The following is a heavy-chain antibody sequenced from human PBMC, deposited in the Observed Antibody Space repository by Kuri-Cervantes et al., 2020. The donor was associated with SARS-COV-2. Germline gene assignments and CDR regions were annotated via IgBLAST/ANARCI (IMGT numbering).Heavy chain of an antibody. J-gene: IGHJ4*02. Sequence: GESLKISCGVSGFTFSSYAMHWVRQAPGKGLEWVAVISHDGKNKKCIASGKGRFTISRDNSQNTLYLHMKSLRSEGTAMYYCAKDRVGVQDFWGQGTLVTVSS. CDR3: AKDRVGVQDF. V-gene: IGHV3-30*18. CDR2: ISHDGKNK. D-gene: IGHD2-21*01. CDR1: GFTFSSYA.